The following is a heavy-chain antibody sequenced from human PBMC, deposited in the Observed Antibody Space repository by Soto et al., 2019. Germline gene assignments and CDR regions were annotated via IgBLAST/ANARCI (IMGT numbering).Heavy chain of an antibody. Sequence: SVKVSCKASGGTFSSYAISWVRQAPGQGLEWMGGIIPIFGTANYAQKFQGRVTITADESTSTAYMELSSLRSEDTAVYYCAREEGDCTNGVCWGYYYYGMDVWG. CDR1: GGTFSSYA. V-gene: IGHV1-69*13. CDR3: AREEGDCTNGVCWGYYYYGMDV. CDR2: IIPIFGTA. J-gene: IGHJ6*02. D-gene: IGHD2-8*01.